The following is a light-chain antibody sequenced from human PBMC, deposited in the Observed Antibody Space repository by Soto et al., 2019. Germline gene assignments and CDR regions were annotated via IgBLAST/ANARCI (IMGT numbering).Light chain of an antibody. CDR3: TSYTITSPYV. Sequence: QSALTQPASMSGSPGQSITISCTGTSSDIGRYNFVSWYQHHPGKAPKLIIYEATKRPSGVSYGFSGSKSGNTASLTISGLQAEDEADYYCTSYTITSPYVFGTGTKVTVL. CDR1: SSDIGRYNF. CDR2: EAT. V-gene: IGLV2-14*01. J-gene: IGLJ1*01.